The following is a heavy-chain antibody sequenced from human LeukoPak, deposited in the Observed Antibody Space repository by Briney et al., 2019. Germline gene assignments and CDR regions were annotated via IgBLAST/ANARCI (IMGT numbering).Heavy chain of an antibody. Sequence: SETLSLTCTVSGGSISSYYWSWIRQPPGKGLEWIGCIYYSGSTNYNPSLKSRVTISVDTSKNQFSLKLSSVTAADTAVYYCARVTVTTWGAFDIWGQGTMVTVSS. V-gene: IGHV4-59*01. CDR3: ARVTVTTWGAFDI. CDR2: IYYSGST. CDR1: GGSISSYY. J-gene: IGHJ3*02. D-gene: IGHD4-17*01.